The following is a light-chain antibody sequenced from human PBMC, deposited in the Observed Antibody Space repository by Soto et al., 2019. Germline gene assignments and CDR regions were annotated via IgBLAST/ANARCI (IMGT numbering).Light chain of an antibody. Sequence: DIQMTQAPSSLSASVGDRVTITCRASQNINSYLNWYQQKVGKAPKLLNNAASTLQSGVPLRFIGSVSGKDFTLTISSLQPEDFATYYCQESYNLHTFCGGTKVEIK. CDR3: QESYNLHT. J-gene: IGKJ4*01. CDR2: AAS. V-gene: IGKV1-39*01. CDR1: QNINSY.